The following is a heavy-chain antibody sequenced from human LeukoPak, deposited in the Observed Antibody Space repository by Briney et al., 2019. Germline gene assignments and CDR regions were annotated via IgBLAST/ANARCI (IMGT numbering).Heavy chain of an antibody. CDR3: ARVAGWNYFDY. V-gene: IGHV4-61*01. J-gene: IGHJ4*02. CDR2: INYRGST. Sequence: SETLSLTCTVSGGSVTSATYNWSWIRQPPGKGLEWIGYINYRGSTNHNPSLKSRVTISVDTSKNQFSLKLSSVTAADTAVYYCARVAGWNYFDYWGQGTLVTVSS. CDR1: GGSVTSATYN. D-gene: IGHD6-19*01.